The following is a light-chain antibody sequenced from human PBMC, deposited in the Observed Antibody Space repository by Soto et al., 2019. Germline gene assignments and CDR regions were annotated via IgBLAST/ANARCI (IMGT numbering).Light chain of an antibody. V-gene: IGKV1-33*01. CDR3: QQFGDLTFI. CDR2: DAS. J-gene: IGKJ5*01. Sequence: TQSPGTLSASVGDRVTITCQASQDINNYLNWYQQKPGQAPKLLIYDASGLEVGVPSRFSGSGSGTHFTLTISGLQPEDIATYYCQQFGDLTFIFGQGTRLEIK. CDR1: QDINNY.